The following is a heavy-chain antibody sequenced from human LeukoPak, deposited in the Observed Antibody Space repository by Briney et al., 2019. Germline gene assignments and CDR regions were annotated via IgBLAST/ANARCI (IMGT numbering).Heavy chain of an antibody. V-gene: IGHV4-34*01. D-gene: IGHD2-2*01. CDR1: GGSFSGYY. J-gene: IGHJ6*03. Sequence: SETLSLTCAVYGGSFSGYYWSWIRQPPGKGLEWIGEINHSGSTNYNPSLKSRVTISVDTSKNQFSLKLSSVTAADTAVYYCARSMGGYCSSISCYYYYYMDVWGKGTTVTVSS. CDR2: INHSGST. CDR3: ARSMGGYCSSISCYYYYYMDV.